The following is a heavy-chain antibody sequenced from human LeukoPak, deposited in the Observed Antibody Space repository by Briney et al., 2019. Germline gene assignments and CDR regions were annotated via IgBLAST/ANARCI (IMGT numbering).Heavy chain of an antibody. CDR2: IKQDGSEK. J-gene: IGHJ6*02. CDR1: GFTFSSYW. V-gene: IGHV3-7*01. Sequence: QPGGSLRLSCAASGFTFSSYWMSWVRQAPGKGLEWVANIKQDGSEKYYVDSVKGRFTISRDNAKNSLYLQMNSLRAEDTAVYYWAREAPPPPPDYNGRAGGGQGPTATV. D-gene: IGHD6-6*01. CDR3: AREAPPPPPDYNGRAG.